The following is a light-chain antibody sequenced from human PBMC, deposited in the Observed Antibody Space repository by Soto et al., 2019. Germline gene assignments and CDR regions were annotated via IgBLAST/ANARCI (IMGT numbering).Light chain of an antibody. CDR2: DVS. CDR3: CSYAGFYALL. V-gene: IGLV2-11*01. Sequence: QSVLTQPRSVSGSPGQSVTISCTGTSSDVGGYNYVSWYQQHPGKAPKLMIYDVSKRPSGVPDRFSGSKSGNTASLTISGLQAEDEADYYCCSYAGFYALLFGGGTKLTVL. J-gene: IGLJ2*01. CDR1: SSDVGGYNY.